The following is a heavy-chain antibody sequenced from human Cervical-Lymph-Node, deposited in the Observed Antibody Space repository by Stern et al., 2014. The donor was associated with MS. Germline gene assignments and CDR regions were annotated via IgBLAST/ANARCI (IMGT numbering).Heavy chain of an antibody. CDR1: GFTFSAYY. CDR2: IGSRGDLI. J-gene: IGHJ4*02. CDR3: VRAEGSVDDH. Sequence: VQLVESGGGLVKPGESLRLSCKVSGFTFSAYYMSWIRQAPGKGLEWISFIGSRGDLIYYADSVRGRFTISRDNAKNSLYLQLNSLRVEDTAVYYCVRAEGSVDDHWGQGTLVTVSS. V-gene: IGHV3-11*01. D-gene: IGHD3-10*01.